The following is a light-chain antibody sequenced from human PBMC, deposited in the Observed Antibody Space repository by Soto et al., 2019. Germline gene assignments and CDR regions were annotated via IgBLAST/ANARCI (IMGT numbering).Light chain of an antibody. Sequence: SYELTQPPSVSVSPGQTASISCSGDKLGDKFTSWYQQKPGQPPVLVIYQDRKRPSGLPERFSGSNSGTTATLTISGTQPMDEADYYCQARDTSVVFGGGTKLTVL. CDR3: QARDTSVV. CDR1: KLGDKF. J-gene: IGLJ2*01. V-gene: IGLV3-1*01. CDR2: QDR.